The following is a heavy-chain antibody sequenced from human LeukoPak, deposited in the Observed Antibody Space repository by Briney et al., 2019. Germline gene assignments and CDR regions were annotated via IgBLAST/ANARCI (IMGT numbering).Heavy chain of an antibody. J-gene: IGHJ4*02. Sequence: PGGSLRLSCAASGFTFSSYAMSWVRQAPGKGLEWVSAISGSGGSTFYADSVKGRFTISRDNSKNTLYLQMNSLRVEDTALYYCAKAPGTTVTTFPDYWGQGTLVTVSS. CDR2: ISGSGGST. V-gene: IGHV3-23*01. CDR3: AKAPGTTVTTFPDY. CDR1: GFTFSSYA. D-gene: IGHD4-17*01.